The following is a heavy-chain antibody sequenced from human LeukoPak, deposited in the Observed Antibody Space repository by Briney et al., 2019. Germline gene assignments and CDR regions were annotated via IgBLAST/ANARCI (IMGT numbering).Heavy chain of an antibody. D-gene: IGHD1-26*01. Sequence: PSETLSLTCTVSGGSISSSSYYWGWIRQPPGKGLEWIGSIYYSGSTYYNPSLKSRVTISVDTSKNQFSLKLSSVTAADTAVYYCARVGGGATGNWGQGTLVTVSS. CDR3: ARVGGGATGN. CDR2: IYYSGST. V-gene: IGHV4-39*07. CDR1: GGSISSSSYY. J-gene: IGHJ4*02.